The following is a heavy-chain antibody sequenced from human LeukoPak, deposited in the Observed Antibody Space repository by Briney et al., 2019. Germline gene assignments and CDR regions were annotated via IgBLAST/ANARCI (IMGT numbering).Heavy chain of an antibody. CDR2: ISFDGSDK. D-gene: IGHD2-21*02. CDR1: GFSISTYG. CDR3: ARHIVVVTALDY. J-gene: IGHJ4*02. Sequence: GRSLRLSCTASGFSISTYGINWVRQAPGKGPKWVAAISFDGSDKYYADSVKGRFTISRDNAKNSLYLQMNSLRAEDTAVYYCARHIVVVTALDYWGQGTLVTVSS. V-gene: IGHV3-30*04.